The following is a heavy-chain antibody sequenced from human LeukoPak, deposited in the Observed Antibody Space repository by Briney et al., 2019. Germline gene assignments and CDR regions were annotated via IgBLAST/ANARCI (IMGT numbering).Heavy chain of an antibody. Sequence: GGSLRLSCAASGFTFSSYSMNWVRQAPGKGLEWVSSISSSSSYIYYADSVKGRFTISRDNAKNTLYLQMNSLRAEDTAVYYCAREDYDSSGYYVDYWGQGTLVTVSS. V-gene: IGHV3-21*01. CDR3: AREDYDSSGYYVDY. CDR1: GFTFSSYS. D-gene: IGHD3-22*01. J-gene: IGHJ4*02. CDR2: ISSSSSYI.